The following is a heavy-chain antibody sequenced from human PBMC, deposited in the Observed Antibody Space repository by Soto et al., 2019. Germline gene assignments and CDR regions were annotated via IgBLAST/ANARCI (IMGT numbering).Heavy chain of an antibody. Sequence: QVQLIQSEAEVKKPGSSVRVSCKASGGIFGSHGFSWVRQAPGQRLEWVGGFIPIFRTLTYTEKFQARVRIAADEATNTVYLDLSSLTSEDTAVYYCVRDRRIYYSDPHDEFVASDYEVWGQGTMVSVSS. V-gene: IGHV1-69*01. CDR1: GGIFGSHG. CDR2: FIPIFRTL. CDR3: VRDRRIYYSDPHDEFVASDYEV. D-gene: IGHD3-22*01. J-gene: IGHJ3*01.